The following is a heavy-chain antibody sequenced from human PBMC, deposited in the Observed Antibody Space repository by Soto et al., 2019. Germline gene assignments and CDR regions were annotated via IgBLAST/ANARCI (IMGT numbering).Heavy chain of an antibody. Sequence: GGSLRLSCAASGFTFSSYAMSWVRQAPGKGLEWVSAISGSGGSTYYADSVKGRFTISRDNSKNTLYLQMNSLRAEDTAVYYCAKSPFDCSGGSCYSQYYYYYYYMDVWGKGTTVTVSS. J-gene: IGHJ6*03. CDR2: ISGSGGST. CDR3: AKSPFDCSGGSCYSQYYYYYYYMDV. V-gene: IGHV3-23*01. D-gene: IGHD2-15*01. CDR1: GFTFSSYA.